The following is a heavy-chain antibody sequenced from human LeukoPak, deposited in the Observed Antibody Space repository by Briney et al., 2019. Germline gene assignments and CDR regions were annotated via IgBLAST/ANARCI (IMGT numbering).Heavy chain of an antibody. Sequence: GASVNLCCSAAGYAFTNSGEGWLRLAPAPGLQLLGWLGTFNVKQNSAQPVQDRVPMTTTTSTNPANLKLTSLRSDDPAVYYCARRNLTGNGYFDHWGQGTLVTVSS. D-gene: IGHD1-1*01. J-gene: IGHJ4*02. V-gene: IGHV1-18*01. CDR1: GYAFTNSG. CDR2: LGTFNVKQ. CDR3: ARRNLTGNGYFDH.